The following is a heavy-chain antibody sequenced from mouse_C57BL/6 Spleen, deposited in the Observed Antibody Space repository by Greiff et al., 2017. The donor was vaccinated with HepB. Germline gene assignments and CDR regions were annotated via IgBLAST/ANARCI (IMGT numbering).Heavy chain of an antibody. CDR3: ARHSGYPGVFDY. V-gene: IGHV5-12*01. J-gene: IGHJ2*01. Sequence: EVQGVESGGGLVQPGGSLKLSCAASGFTFSDYYMYWVRQTPEKRLEWVAYISNGGGSTYYPDTVKGRFTISRDNAKNTLYLQMSRLKSEDTAMYYCARHSGYPGVFDYWGQGTTLTVSS. CDR1: GFTFSDYY. D-gene: IGHD2-2*01. CDR2: ISNGGGST.